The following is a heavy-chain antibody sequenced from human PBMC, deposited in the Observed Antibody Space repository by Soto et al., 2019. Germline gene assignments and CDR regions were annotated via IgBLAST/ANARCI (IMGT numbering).Heavy chain of an antibody. CDR2: IDWDDDK. J-gene: IGHJ4*02. V-gene: IGHV2-70*11. CDR3: ARIRIDGYNMYYFDY. CDR1: GFSLSTSGMC. Sequence: SGPTLVNPTQTLTLTCTFSGFSLSTSGMCVSWIRQPPGKALEWLARIDWDDDKYYSISLKTRLTISKDTSKNQVVLTMTNMDPVDTATYYCARIRIDGYNMYYFDYWGQGTLVTV. D-gene: IGHD5-12*01.